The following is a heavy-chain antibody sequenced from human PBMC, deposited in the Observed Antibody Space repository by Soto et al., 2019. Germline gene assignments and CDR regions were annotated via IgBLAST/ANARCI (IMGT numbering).Heavy chain of an antibody. CDR3: ATSVAVLLWFGRGGMDV. CDR2: FDPEDGET. Sequence: AASVKVSCKVSGYTLTELSMHWVRQAPGKGLEWMGGFDPEDGETIYEQKFQGRVTMTEDTSTDTAYMELSSPRSEDTAVYYCATSVAVLLWFGRGGMDVWGKGTTVTVSS. V-gene: IGHV1-24*01. D-gene: IGHD3-10*01. J-gene: IGHJ6*03. CDR1: GYTLTELS.